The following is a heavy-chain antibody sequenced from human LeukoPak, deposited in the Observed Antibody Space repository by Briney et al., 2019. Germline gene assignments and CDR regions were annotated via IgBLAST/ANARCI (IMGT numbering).Heavy chain of an antibody. J-gene: IGHJ4*02. Sequence: PGGSLRLSCAASGFTFSSYEMNWVRQAPGKGLEWVSYISSSGRTKYYADSVKGRFTISRDNAKNSLYLQMNSLRAEDTAVYYCAKGTGGFDYWGQGTLVTVSS. CDR3: AKGTGGFDY. V-gene: IGHV3-48*03. D-gene: IGHD3-10*01. CDR2: ISSSGRTK. CDR1: GFTFSSYE.